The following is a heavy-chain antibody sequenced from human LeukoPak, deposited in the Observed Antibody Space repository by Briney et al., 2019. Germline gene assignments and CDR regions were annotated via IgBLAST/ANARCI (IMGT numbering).Heavy chain of an antibody. Sequence: SETLSLTCAVYGGSFSGYYWSWIRQPPGKGLEWIGEINHSGSTNYNPSLKSRVTISVDTSKNQFSLKLSSVTAADTAVYYCARERIVVVVAATLSQGGWFDPWGQGTLVTVSS. CDR1: GGSFSGYY. V-gene: IGHV4-34*01. J-gene: IGHJ5*02. CDR3: ARERIVVVVAATLSQGGWFDP. D-gene: IGHD2-15*01. CDR2: INHSGST.